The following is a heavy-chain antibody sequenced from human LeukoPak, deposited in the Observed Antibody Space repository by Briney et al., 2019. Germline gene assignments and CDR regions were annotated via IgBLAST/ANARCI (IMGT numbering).Heavy chain of an antibody. CDR3: AREYQLPLYYYYYYGMDV. CDR2: ISGSGDST. V-gene: IGHV3-23*01. CDR1: GFTFSSYA. D-gene: IGHD2-2*01. J-gene: IGHJ6*02. Sequence: PGGSLRLSCVVSGFTFSSYAMSWVRQAPGKGLEWVSGISGSGDSTRYADFVRGRFTISRDNSKNTLDLQMNSLRAEDTAVYYCAREYQLPLYYYYYYGMDVWGQGTTVTVSS.